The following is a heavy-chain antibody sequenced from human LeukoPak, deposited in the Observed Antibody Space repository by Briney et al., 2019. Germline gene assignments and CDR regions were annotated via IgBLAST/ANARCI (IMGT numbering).Heavy chain of an antibody. CDR1: GLTFSSYW. CDR3: ARDGSLPDY. CDR2: INSDGTT. Sequence: GGSLRLSCAASGLTFSSYWMHWVRQAPGKGLVWVSRINSDGTTSYADSVKGRFTISRDNAKNTLYLQMNSLRAEDTAVYYCARDGSLPDYWGQGTLSPSPQ. J-gene: IGHJ4*02. V-gene: IGHV3-74*01.